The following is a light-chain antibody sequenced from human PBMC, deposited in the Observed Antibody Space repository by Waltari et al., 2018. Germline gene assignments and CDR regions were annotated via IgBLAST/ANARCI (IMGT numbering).Light chain of an antibody. CDR1: QYINYW. J-gene: IGKJ1*01. CDR2: RTS. V-gene: IGKV1-5*03. CDR3: QQYSAGSPWT. Sequence: DVQMTQSPSTLSASVGDRVTITCRASQYINYWLAWFQQKPGGATKVLIYRTSNLESGVPARFSATESGTEFTLTIDSLQPDDFATYYCQQYSAGSPWTFGQGTKVEV.